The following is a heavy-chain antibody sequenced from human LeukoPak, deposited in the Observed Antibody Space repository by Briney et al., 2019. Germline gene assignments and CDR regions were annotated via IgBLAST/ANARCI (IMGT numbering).Heavy chain of an antibody. Sequence: PGGFLRLSCAASGFTFSSYGMHWVRQAPGKGLEWVAVISYDGSNKYYADSVKGRFTISRDNSKNTLYLQMNSLRAEDTAVYYCAKPYYYGSGSSLNWFDPWGQGTLVTVSS. J-gene: IGHJ5*02. CDR2: ISYDGSNK. CDR3: AKPYYYGSGSSLNWFDP. V-gene: IGHV3-30*18. D-gene: IGHD3-10*01. CDR1: GFTFSSYG.